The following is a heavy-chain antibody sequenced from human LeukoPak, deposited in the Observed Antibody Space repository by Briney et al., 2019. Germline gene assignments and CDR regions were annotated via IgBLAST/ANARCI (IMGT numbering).Heavy chain of an antibody. CDR1: GGSFSGYY. D-gene: IGHD3-22*01. CDR3: ARVGYDSSGYFTAPDY. V-gene: IGHV4-34*01. Sequence: SETLSLTCAVYGGSFSGYYWSWIRQPPGKGLEWIGEINHSRSTNYNPSLKSRVTISVDTSKNQFSLKLSSVTAADTAVYYCARVGYDSSGYFTAPDYWGQGTLVTVSS. J-gene: IGHJ4*02. CDR2: INHSRST.